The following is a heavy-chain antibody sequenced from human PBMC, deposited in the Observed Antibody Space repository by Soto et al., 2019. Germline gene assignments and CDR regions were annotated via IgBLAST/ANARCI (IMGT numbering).Heavy chain of an antibody. D-gene: IGHD3-3*01. Sequence: SETLSLTCAVSGYSISSGYYWGCIRQPPGKGLEWIGSIYHSGSTYYNPSLKSRVTISVDTSKNQFSLKLSSVTAADTAVYYCAKGPQIRFLEWLFADFYFDYWGQGTLVTVYS. CDR2: IYHSGST. V-gene: IGHV4-38-2*01. J-gene: IGHJ4*02. CDR3: AKGPQIRFLEWLFADFYFDY. CDR1: GYSISSGYY.